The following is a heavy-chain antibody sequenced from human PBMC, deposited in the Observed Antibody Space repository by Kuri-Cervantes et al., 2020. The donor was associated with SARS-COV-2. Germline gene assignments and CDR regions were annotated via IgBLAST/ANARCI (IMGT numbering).Heavy chain of an antibody. D-gene: IGHD6-13*01. V-gene: IGHV4-34*01. J-gene: IGHJ4*02. CDR3: ARRAAAAGINY. Sequence: SETLSLTCAVYGGSFSGYYWSWIRQPPGKGLEWIGEINHSGSTYYNPSLKSRVTISVDTSKNQFSLKLSSVTAADTAVYYCARRAAAAGINYWGQGTLVTVSS. CDR1: GGSFSGYY. CDR2: INHSGST.